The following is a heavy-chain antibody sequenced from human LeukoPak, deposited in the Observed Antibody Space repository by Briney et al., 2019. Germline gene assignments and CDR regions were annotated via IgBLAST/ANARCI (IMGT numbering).Heavy chain of an antibody. V-gene: IGHV3-7*05. CDR2: IKQDGSEK. CDR3: ARASDPWLQLT. CDR1: GFTFSNYW. J-gene: IGHJ5*02. D-gene: IGHD5-24*01. Sequence: GGSLRLSCAASGFTFSNYWMIWVRQAPGKGLEWVGNIKQDGSEKRYADSVRGRFSISRDNAQTSLYLQMNSLRAKDTAVYYCARASDPWLQLTWGQGTLVTVSS.